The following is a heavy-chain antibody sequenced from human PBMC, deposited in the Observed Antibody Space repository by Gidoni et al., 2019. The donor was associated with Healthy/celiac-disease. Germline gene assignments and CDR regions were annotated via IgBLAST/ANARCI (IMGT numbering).Heavy chain of an antibody. Sequence: QVQLQQWGAGLLKPSETLSLTCAVYGGSFSGYYWSWIRQPPGKGLEWIGEINHSGSTNYHPSLKSRVTISVDTSKNQFSLKLSSVTAADTAVYYCARGRMGYDFWSGFPRWFDPWGQGTLVTVSS. J-gene: IGHJ5*02. V-gene: IGHV4-34*01. D-gene: IGHD3-3*01. CDR1: GGSFSGYY. CDR3: ARGRMGYDFWSGFPRWFDP. CDR2: INHSGST.